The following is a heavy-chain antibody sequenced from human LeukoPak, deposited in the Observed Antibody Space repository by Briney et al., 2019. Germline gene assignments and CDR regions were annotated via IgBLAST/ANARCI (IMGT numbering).Heavy chain of an antibody. J-gene: IGHJ4*02. V-gene: IGHV1-69*05. Sequence: SVKVSCKXSGGTFSSYAISWVRQAPGQRLEWMGGIIPIFGTANYSQKFQGRVTITTDESTSTAYMELSSLRSVDTAVYYCAREGVEMATKYYFDYWGQGTLVTVSS. CDR2: IIPIFGTA. CDR1: GGTFSSYA. CDR3: AREGVEMATKYYFDY. D-gene: IGHD5-24*01.